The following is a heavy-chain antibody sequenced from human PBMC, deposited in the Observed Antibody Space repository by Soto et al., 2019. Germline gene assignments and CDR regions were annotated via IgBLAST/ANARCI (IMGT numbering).Heavy chain of an antibody. CDR1: GGTFSSYA. D-gene: IGHD2-2*01. J-gene: IGHJ4*02. CDR2: IIPIFGTA. V-gene: IGHV1-69*13. CDR3: ATHKGGPCSSTSCYRMEFDY. Sequence: GASVKVSCKASGGTFSSYAISWVRQAPGQGLEWMGGIIPIFGTANYAQKFQGRVTITADESTSTAYMELSSLRSEDTAVYYCATHKGGPCSSTSCYRMEFDYWGQGTLVTVSS.